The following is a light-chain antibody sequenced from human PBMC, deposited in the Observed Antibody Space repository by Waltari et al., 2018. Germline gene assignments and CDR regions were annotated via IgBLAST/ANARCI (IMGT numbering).Light chain of an antibody. CDR1: NIGGKT. V-gene: IGLV3-21*02. CDR2: DDY. J-gene: IGLJ3*02. Sequence: SYALTQPPSVSVAPGQTATLTCGGNNIGGKTVHWYQQKPGQAPVLVVYDDYYRPSGIPERFSGSNSGNTAALTISWVEAGDEADYYCQVWDSSSDRPVFGGGTKVFVL. CDR3: QVWDSSSDRPV.